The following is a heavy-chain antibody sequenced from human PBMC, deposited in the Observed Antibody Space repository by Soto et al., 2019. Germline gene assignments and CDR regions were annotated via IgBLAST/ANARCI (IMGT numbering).Heavy chain of an antibody. CDR2: ISDSGGST. CDR1: GFIFSSYA. D-gene: IGHD2-15*01. J-gene: IGHJ2*01. CDR3: AKDAGSGIFWYFDL. Sequence: EVQLLESGGGLVQPGGSLRLSCTASGFIFSSYAMNWVRQAPGKGLEWVSIISDSGGSTYYADSVKGRFTISRDNSKNTLYLQMNSLRAEDTAIYYCAKDAGSGIFWYFDLWGRGTLVTVSS. V-gene: IGHV3-23*01.